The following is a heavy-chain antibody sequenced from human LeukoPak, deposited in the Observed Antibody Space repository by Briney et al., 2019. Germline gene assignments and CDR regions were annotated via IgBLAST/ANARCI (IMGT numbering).Heavy chain of an antibody. D-gene: IGHD3-16*02. Sequence: PSETLSLTCAVYGGSFSGYYWSWIRQPPGKGLEWIGEINHSGSTNYNPSLKSRVTISVDTSKNQFSLKLSSVTAADTAVYYCASGVEYVWGSYRSATDAFDIWGQGTMVTVSS. CDR1: GGSFSGYY. CDR2: INHSGST. V-gene: IGHV4-34*01. CDR3: ASGVEYVWGSYRSATDAFDI. J-gene: IGHJ3*02.